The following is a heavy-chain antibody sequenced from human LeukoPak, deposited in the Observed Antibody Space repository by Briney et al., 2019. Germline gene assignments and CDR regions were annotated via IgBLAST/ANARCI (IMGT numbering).Heavy chain of an antibody. Sequence: SETLSLTCTVSGGSISSSSYYWGWIRQPPGKGLEWIGSIYYSGSTYYNPSLKSRVTISVDTSKNQLSLKLSSVTAADTAVYYCARLGIVVVPAALTHIAAAGTFFDYWGQGTLVTVSS. D-gene: IGHD2-2*01. V-gene: IGHV4-39*01. CDR1: GGSISSSSYY. CDR3: ARLGIVVVPAALTHIAAAGTFFDY. CDR2: IYYSGST. J-gene: IGHJ4*02.